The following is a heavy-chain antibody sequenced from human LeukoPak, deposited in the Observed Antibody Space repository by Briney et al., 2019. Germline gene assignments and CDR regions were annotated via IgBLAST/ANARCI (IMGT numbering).Heavy chain of an antibody. CDR2: ISWSSGSI. CDR3: AKDSYYDSSGYYPYYFDY. CDR1: GFTFSSYW. D-gene: IGHD3-22*01. V-gene: IGHV3-9*01. J-gene: IGHJ4*02. Sequence: GGSLRLSCAASGFTFSSYWMHWVRQAPGKGLEWVSGISWSSGSIGYADSVKGRFTISRDNAKNSLYLQMNSLRAEDTALYYCAKDSYYDSSGYYPYYFDYWGRGTLVTVSS.